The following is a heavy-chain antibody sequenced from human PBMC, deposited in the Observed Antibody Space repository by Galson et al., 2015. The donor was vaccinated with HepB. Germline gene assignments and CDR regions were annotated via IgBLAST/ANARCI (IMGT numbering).Heavy chain of an antibody. CDR3: AKDRQDIVALT. Sequence: SLRLSCAASGFTFSSYAMHWVRQAPGKGLEWVSAISGSGGSTYYADSVKGRFTISRDNSKNTLYLQMNSLRAEDTAVYYCAKDRQDIVALTWGQGTLVTVSS. CDR2: ISGSGGST. J-gene: IGHJ5*02. D-gene: IGHD5-12*01. CDR1: GFTFSSYA. V-gene: IGHV3-23*01.